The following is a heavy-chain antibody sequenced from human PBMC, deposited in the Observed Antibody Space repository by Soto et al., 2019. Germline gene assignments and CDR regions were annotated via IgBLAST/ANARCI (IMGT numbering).Heavy chain of an antibody. Sequence: EVKLVESGGGLVQPGRSLRLSCAASGFTLNDYAMHWVRQVPGKGLEWVSSIVWNAETLDYADSVKGRFTISRDNAKNSLYLQINSLRTEDTALYYCTECRSSWVESGMEVWGQGTTVTVSS. V-gene: IGHV3-9*01. CDR1: GFTLNDYA. CDR2: IVWNAETL. D-gene: IGHD3-3*01. J-gene: IGHJ6*02. CDR3: TECRSSWVESGMEV.